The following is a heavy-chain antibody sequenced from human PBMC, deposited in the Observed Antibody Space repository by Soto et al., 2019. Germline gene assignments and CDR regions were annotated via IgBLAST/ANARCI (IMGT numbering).Heavy chain of an antibody. D-gene: IGHD3-22*01. J-gene: IGHJ3*02. CDR1: GGTFSSSA. V-gene: IGHV1-69*12. CDR2: ITPICGTA. Sequence: QGQLVQSAAEVKKPRSSVNFSCAAAGGTFSSSAISWLRAAAEQGLEWMGGITPICGTANDEQNYDGRVTLTADESTSTAYMGLSSVRTEDTAVYYCARGYDSSGYYNYGDDAFDIWGQGTMVTVSS. CDR3: ARGYDSSGYYNYGDDAFDI.